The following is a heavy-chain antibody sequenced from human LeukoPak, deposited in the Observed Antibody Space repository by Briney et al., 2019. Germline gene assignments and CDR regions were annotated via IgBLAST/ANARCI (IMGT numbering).Heavy chain of an antibody. J-gene: IGHJ3*02. Sequence: GGSLRLPCAASGFTFSSYEMNWARQAPGKGLEWVSYISSSGSTIYYADSVKGRFTISRDNAKNSLYLQMNSLRAEDTAVYYCATLRRAYYYDSSDAGAFDIWGQGTMVTVSS. CDR2: ISSSGSTI. CDR1: GFTFSSYE. CDR3: ATLRRAYYYDSSDAGAFDI. D-gene: IGHD3-22*01. V-gene: IGHV3-48*03.